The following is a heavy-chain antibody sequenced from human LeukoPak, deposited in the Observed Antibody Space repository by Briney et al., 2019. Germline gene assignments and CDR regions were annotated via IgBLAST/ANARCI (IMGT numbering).Heavy chain of an antibody. CDR2: IYYSGTI. V-gene: IGHV4-31*03. D-gene: IGHD3-22*01. CDR3: ARDGYDSSGYFDY. J-gene: IGHJ4*02. CDR1: GGSISSGGYY. Sequence: SETLSLTCTVSGGSISSGGYYWSWIRQHPGKGLEWIGYIYYSGTIYYNPSLKSRVTISVDTSKNQFSLKLSSVTAADTAVYYCARDGYDSSGYFDYWGQGTLVTISS.